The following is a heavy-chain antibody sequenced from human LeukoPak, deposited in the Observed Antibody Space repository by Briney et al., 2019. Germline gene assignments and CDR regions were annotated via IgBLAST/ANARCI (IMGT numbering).Heavy chain of an antibody. Sequence: SETLSLTCAVYGGSFSGYYWSWIRQPPGKGLEWIGEINHSGSTNYNPSIKSRVTISVDTSKDQFSLKLSSVTAADTAVYYCARGVATLYYFDYWGQGTLVTVSS. CDR3: ARGVATLYYFDY. CDR2: INHSGST. CDR1: GGSFSGYY. J-gene: IGHJ4*02. D-gene: IGHD5-12*01. V-gene: IGHV4-34*01.